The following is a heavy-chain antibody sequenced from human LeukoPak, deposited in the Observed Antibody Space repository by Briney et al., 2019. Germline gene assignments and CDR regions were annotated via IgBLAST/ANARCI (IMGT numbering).Heavy chain of an antibody. CDR2: IRHDGSIK. J-gene: IGHJ3*02. Sequence: GGSLRLSCAASRFTFSNYAMNWVRRAPGKGLEWVAFIRHDGSIKYYADSVKGRFTISRDNSKNTLYLQMNSLRAEDTAVYYCARDGSQWLVPDAFDIWGQGTMVTVSS. D-gene: IGHD6-19*01. CDR1: RFTFSNYA. V-gene: IGHV3-30*02. CDR3: ARDGSQWLVPDAFDI.